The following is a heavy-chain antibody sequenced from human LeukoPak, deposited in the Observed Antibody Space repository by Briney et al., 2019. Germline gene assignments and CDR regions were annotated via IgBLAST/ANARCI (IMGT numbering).Heavy chain of an antibody. J-gene: IGHJ5*02. V-gene: IGHV1-2*02. CDR3: ARDRGRRHIVVVTAIVGNTHNWFDP. Sequence: ASVKVSCKASGYTFTGYYMHWVRQAPGQGLEWMGWINPNSGGTNYAQKLQGRVTMTTDTSTSTAYMELRSLRSGDTAVYYCARDRGRRHIVVVTAIVGNTHNWFDPWGQGTLVTVSS. D-gene: IGHD2-21*02. CDR1: GYTFTGYY. CDR2: INPNSGGT.